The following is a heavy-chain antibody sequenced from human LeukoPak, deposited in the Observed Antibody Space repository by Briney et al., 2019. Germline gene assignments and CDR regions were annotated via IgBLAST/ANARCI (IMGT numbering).Heavy chain of an antibody. Sequence: GGSLRLSCAASGFTFSSYSMNWVRQAPGKGLEWVSSISSSSSYIYYADSVKGRFTISRDNAKNSLYLQMNSLRAEDTAVYYCARDITDCSGGSCYSTGWGQGTLVTVSP. D-gene: IGHD2-15*01. J-gene: IGHJ4*02. CDR3: ARDITDCSGGSCYSTG. CDR2: ISSSSSYI. CDR1: GFTFSSYS. V-gene: IGHV3-21*01.